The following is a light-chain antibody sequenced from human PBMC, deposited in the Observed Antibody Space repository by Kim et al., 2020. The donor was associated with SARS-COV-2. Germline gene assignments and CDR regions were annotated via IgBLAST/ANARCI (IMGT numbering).Light chain of an antibody. CDR1: QSVSSSY. CDR3: QQYGSSPRLT. V-gene: IGKV3-20*01. Sequence: LFTQSPGTLSLSPGERATLSCRASQSVSSSYLAWYQQKPGQAPRLLIYGASSRATGIPDRFSGSGSGTDFTLTISRLEPEDFAVYYCQQYGSSPRLTFGGGTKVDIK. J-gene: IGKJ4*01. CDR2: GAS.